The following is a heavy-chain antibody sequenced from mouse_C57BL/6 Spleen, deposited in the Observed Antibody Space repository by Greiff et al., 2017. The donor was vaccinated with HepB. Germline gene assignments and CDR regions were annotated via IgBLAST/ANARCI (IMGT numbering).Heavy chain of an antibody. CDR2: IRNKANGYTT. CDR1: GFTFTDYY. CDR3: ARLGDYEGYFDY. D-gene: IGHD2-4*01. Sequence: EVHLVESGGGLVQPGGSLSLSCAASGFTFTDYYMSWVRQPPGKALEWLGFIRNKANGYTTEYSASVKGRFTISRDTSQSILYLQMNALRAEDSATYYCARLGDYEGYFDYWGQGTTLTVSS. V-gene: IGHV7-3*01. J-gene: IGHJ2*01.